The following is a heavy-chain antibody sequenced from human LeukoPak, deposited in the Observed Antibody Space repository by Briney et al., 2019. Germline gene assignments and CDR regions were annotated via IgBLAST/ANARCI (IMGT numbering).Heavy chain of an antibody. CDR3: ARDGIVTRNFDY. Sequence: GGSLRLSCAASGFTFDDYGMSWVRQAPGKGLEWVSGNWNGGSTGYADSVKGRFTISRDNAKNSLYLQMNSLRAEDTAVYYCARDGIVTRNFDYWGQGTLVTVSS. D-gene: IGHD1-26*01. V-gene: IGHV3-20*04. CDR1: GFTFDDYG. J-gene: IGHJ4*02. CDR2: NWNGGST.